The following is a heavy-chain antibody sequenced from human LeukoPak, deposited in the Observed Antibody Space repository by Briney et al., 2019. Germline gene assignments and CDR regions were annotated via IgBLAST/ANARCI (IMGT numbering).Heavy chain of an antibody. CDR3: ASPVGHYDILTGYYPPLGY. CDR1: GFTFSSYS. Sequence: GGSPRLSCAASGFTFSSYSMNWVRQAPGKGLEWVSSISSSSSYIYYADSVKGRFTISRDNAKNSLYLQMNSLRAEDTAVYYCASPVGHYDILTGYYPPLGYWGQGTLVTVSS. V-gene: IGHV3-21*01. J-gene: IGHJ4*02. CDR2: ISSSSSYI. D-gene: IGHD3-9*01.